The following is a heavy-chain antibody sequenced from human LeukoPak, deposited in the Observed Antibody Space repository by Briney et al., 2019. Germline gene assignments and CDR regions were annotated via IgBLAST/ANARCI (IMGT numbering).Heavy chain of an antibody. Sequence: SVKVSCKASGGTFSSYAISCVRQAPGQGLEWMGGIIPIFGTANYAQKFQGRVTITTDESTSTAYMELSSLRSEDTAVYYCARGYLEYQLLNWFDPWGQGTLVTVSS. J-gene: IGHJ5*02. V-gene: IGHV1-69*05. CDR1: GGTFSSYA. CDR3: ARGYLEYQLLNWFDP. D-gene: IGHD2-2*01. CDR2: IIPIFGTA.